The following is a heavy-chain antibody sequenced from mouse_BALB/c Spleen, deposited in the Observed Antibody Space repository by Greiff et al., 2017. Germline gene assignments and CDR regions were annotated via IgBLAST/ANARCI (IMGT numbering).Heavy chain of an antibody. Sequence: VQLQQSGAELVKPGASVKLSCTASGFNIKDPYMHWVTQRPEQGLEWIGRIDPANGNTKYDPKFQGKATITADTSSNTAYLQLSSLTSEDTAVEYCARWFYYGNYVAMDYGGQGTSVTVAS. CDR2: IDPANGNT. CDR3: ARWFYYGNYVAMDY. J-gene: IGHJ4*01. D-gene: IGHD2-1*01. V-gene: IGHV14-3*02. CDR1: GFNIKDPY.